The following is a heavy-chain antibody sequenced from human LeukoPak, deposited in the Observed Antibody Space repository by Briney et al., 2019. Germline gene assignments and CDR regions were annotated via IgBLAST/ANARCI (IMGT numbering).Heavy chain of an antibody. J-gene: IGHJ4*02. CDR1: GGSLSSYY. Sequence: ETLSLTCMVSGGSLSSYYWSWIRQPPGKGLEWVGYIYYSGSTNYNPSLKSRVTISVDTSKNQSSLKLSSVTAADTAVYYCARSLAHYDILTEPFDYWGQGTLVTVSS. V-gene: IGHV4-59*08. CDR3: ARSLAHYDILTEPFDY. D-gene: IGHD3-9*01. CDR2: IYYSGST.